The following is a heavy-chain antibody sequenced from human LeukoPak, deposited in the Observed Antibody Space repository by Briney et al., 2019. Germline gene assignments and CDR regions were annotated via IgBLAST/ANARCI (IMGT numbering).Heavy chain of an antibody. CDR3: ARSYYNDSSGYLQGRDFDY. Sequence: GESLKISWKGSGYSFTSYWIGWVRQMPGKGLEWMGIIYPGDSDTRYSPSFKGQVTISADKSISTAYLQWSSLKASDTAMYYCARSYYNDSSGYLQGRDFDYWGQGTLVTVSS. V-gene: IGHV5-51*01. D-gene: IGHD3-22*01. CDR2: IYPGDSDT. CDR1: GYSFTSYW. J-gene: IGHJ4*02.